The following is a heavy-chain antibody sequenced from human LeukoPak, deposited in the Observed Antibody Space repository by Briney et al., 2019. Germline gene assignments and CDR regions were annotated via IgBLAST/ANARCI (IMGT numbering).Heavy chain of an antibody. V-gene: IGHV3-21*01. CDR2: ISVSSSYK. CDR3: ARDEYSSSPGYFDY. D-gene: IGHD6-6*01. J-gene: IGHJ4*02. CDR1: GFTFSSYS. Sequence: NAGGSLRLSCAASGFTFSSYSMNWVRQAPGKGLEWVSCISVSSSYKYYADSVKGRFTISRDDAKNSLYLQVNSLRAEDAAVYYCARDEYSSSPGYFDYWGQGTLVTVSS.